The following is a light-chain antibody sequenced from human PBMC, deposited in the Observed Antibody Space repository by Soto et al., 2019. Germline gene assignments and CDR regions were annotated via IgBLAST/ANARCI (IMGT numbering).Light chain of an antibody. Sequence: EIVMTQSPATLSVSPGEGATLSCRASQSVSSKLAWYQQKPGQAPRLLIYGVSRRVTGIPDKFSGSGSGTDFTLTIAGLQPEDFATYYCQQYESYSPLTFGGGTKVDIK. CDR1: QSVSSK. J-gene: IGKJ4*01. CDR3: QQYESYSPLT. CDR2: GVS. V-gene: IGKV3D-15*01.